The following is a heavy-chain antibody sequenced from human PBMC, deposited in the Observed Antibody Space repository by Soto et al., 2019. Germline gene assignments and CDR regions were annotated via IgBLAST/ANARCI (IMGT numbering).Heavy chain of an antibody. Sequence: EVQLVESGGGLVQPGGSPRLSCEASGFPFRNYDMHWVRQGTGKGLEWVSGISAAGDPDYADSVEGRFTISRENAQNSFFLQMNSLRVGDTAVYYCARTDRDFYGLDVWGQGTTVIVSS. CDR2: ISAAGDP. CDR3: ARTDRDFYGLDV. J-gene: IGHJ6*02. V-gene: IGHV3-13*05. CDR1: GFPFRNYD.